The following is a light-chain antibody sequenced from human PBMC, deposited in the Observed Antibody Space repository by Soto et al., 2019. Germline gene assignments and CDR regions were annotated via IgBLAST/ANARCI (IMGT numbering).Light chain of an antibody. Sequence: EIVMTQSPATLSVSPGEGATLSCRAGQSVSSNLAWYQQKPGQAPRLLIYDASTRATDIPTRFSGSGSGTEFTLTISSLQSEDFAVYYCHQYDKWPPITFGQGTRLEIK. CDR2: DAS. CDR1: QSVSSN. V-gene: IGKV3-15*01. J-gene: IGKJ5*01. CDR3: HQYDKWPPIT.